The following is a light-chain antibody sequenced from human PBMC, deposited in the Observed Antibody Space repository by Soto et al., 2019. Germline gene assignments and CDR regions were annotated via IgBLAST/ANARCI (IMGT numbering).Light chain of an antibody. CDR2: EVR. V-gene: IGLV2-14*01. J-gene: IGLJ1*01. Sequence: QSALTQPASVSGSPGQSITISCTGTRSDVGGYNFVSWYQQLPGKAPKLMIYEVRNRPSGVSNRFSGFKSGNTASLTISGLQAEDEADYYCSSYTSSSTLEVFGTGTKLTVL. CDR1: RSDVGGYNF. CDR3: SSYTSSSTLEV.